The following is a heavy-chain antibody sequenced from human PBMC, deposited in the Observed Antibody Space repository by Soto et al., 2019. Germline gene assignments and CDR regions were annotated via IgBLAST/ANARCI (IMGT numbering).Heavy chain of an antibody. J-gene: IGHJ6*02. D-gene: IGHD1-1*01. CDR3: ARGGNRGVYYYYGMDV. Sequence: VESLTISCKVSGYSFTSYCIGWVLQMPGKGLEWMGIIYPGDSDTRYSPSFQGQVTISADKSISTAYLQWSSLKASDTAMYYCARGGNRGVYYYYGMDVWGQGTTFTVSS. CDR1: GYSFTSYC. V-gene: IGHV5-51*01. CDR2: IYPGDSDT.